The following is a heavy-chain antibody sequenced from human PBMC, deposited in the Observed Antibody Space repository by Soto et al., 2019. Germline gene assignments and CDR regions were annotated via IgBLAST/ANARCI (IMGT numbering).Heavy chain of an antibody. CDR1: GGSIISGGYY. Sequence: SETLSLTCTVSGGSIISGGYYWSWIRPQPGKGLEWIGYIYYSGSTYYNPSLKSRVTISVDTSKNQFSLKLSSVTAADTAVYYCARDGDGYSSGWYWFDPWGQGTLVTVSS. V-gene: IGHV4-31*03. D-gene: IGHD6-19*01. CDR3: ARDGDGYSSGWYWFDP. CDR2: IYYSGST. J-gene: IGHJ5*02.